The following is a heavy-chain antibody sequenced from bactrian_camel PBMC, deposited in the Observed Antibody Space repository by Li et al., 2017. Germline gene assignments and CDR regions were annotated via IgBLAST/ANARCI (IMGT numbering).Heavy chain of an antibody. V-gene: IGHV3-2*01. D-gene: IGHD6*01. CDR1: GFAFSASY. CDR3: AQGTYKYGTSWSFDYGD. J-gene: IGHJ4*01. Sequence: HVQLVESGGGLVQPGGSLKLSCSGSGFAFSASYMSWVRQAPGKGLEWVSSIYKDGTVTFYTDSAKGRFTISRDNAQSTVYLQMNGLKPEDTALYYCAQGTYKYGTSWSFDYGDWGQGTQVTVS. CDR2: IYKDGTVT.